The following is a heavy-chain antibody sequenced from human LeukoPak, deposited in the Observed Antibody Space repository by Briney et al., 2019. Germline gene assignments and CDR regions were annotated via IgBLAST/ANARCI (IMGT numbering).Heavy chain of an antibody. V-gene: IGHV1-2*02. Sequence: ASVKVSCKASGYTFTGYYMHWVRQAPGQGLEWMGWINPNSGGTNYAQKFQGRVTMTRDTSISTAYMELSRLRSDDTAVYYCARAYEWFGESGDYYYYGMDVWGQGTTVTVSS. CDR1: GYTFTGYY. D-gene: IGHD3-10*01. J-gene: IGHJ6*02. CDR3: ARAYEWFGESGDYYYYGMDV. CDR2: INPNSGGT.